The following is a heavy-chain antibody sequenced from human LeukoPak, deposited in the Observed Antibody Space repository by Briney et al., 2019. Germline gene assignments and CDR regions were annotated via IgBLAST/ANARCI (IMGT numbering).Heavy chain of an antibody. Sequence: GGSLRLSCAASGFPFSTYAMSWVRQAPGKGLEWVSSIRGSDGSTYYADSVKGRFAISRDNSKNTLYLQMNSLRAEDTAQYYCAKDVFGDYGGLDYWGRGTLVTVSS. CDR3: AKDVFGDYGGLDY. V-gene: IGHV3-23*01. CDR1: GFPFSTYA. J-gene: IGHJ4*02. CDR2: IRGSDGST. D-gene: IGHD4-23*01.